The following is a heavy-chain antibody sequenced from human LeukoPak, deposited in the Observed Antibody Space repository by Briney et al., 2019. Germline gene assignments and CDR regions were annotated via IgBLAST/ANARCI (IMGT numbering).Heavy chain of an antibody. D-gene: IGHD3-3*01. Sequence: ASVKVSCKASGYTFTSYYMHWVRQAPGQGLEWMGIINPSGGSTSYAQKFQGRVTMTRDTSTSTAYMELRSLRSDDTAVYYCARVKRFLEAYYYYYYMDVWGKGTTVTVSS. CDR1: GYTFTSYY. J-gene: IGHJ6*03. V-gene: IGHV1-46*01. CDR2: INPSGGST. CDR3: ARVKRFLEAYYYYYYMDV.